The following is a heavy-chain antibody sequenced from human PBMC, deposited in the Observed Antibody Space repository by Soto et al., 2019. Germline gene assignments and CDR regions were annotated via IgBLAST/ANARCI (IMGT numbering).Heavy chain of an antibody. V-gene: IGHV3-15*01. CDR3: TQDIVEVVAANHV. CDR2: IKSKTDGGTT. D-gene: IGHD2-15*01. J-gene: IGHJ3*01. Sequence: PGGSLRLSCAASGFTFSNAWMSWVRQAPGKGLEWVGRIKSKTDGGTTDYAAPVKGRFTISRDDSKNTLYLQMNSLKTEDTAVYYCTQDIVEVVAANHVWGQGTMVTVSS. CDR1: GFTFSNAW.